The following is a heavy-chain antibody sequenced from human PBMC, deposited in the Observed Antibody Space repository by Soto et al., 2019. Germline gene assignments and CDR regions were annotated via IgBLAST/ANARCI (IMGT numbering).Heavy chain of an antibody. CDR3: ARVSGSYYYGMDV. J-gene: IGHJ6*02. Sequence: QVQLQESGPGLVKPSGTLSLTCAVSGGSISSSNWWSWVRQPPGKGLEWIGEIYHSGSTNYNPSLKGRVTIAVDKSKSQFALKLSSVTAADTAVYYCARVSGSYYYGMDVWGQGITVTVSS. D-gene: IGHD1-26*01. CDR2: IYHSGST. V-gene: IGHV4-4*02. CDR1: GGSISSSNW.